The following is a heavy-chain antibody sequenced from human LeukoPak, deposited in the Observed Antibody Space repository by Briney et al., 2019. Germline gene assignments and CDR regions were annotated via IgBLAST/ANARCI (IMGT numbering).Heavy chain of an antibody. CDR3: ARVSYYGSGSYYSFYYFDY. Sequence: ASVKVSCKASGYTFTGYYFHCVRQAPGQGLEWMGWINPNSGGTNYAQKFQGRVTMTRDTSISTAYMELSRLRSDDTAVYYCARVSYYGSGSYYSFYYFDYWGQGTLVTVSS. J-gene: IGHJ4*02. V-gene: IGHV1-2*02. CDR1: GYTFTGYY. D-gene: IGHD3-10*01. CDR2: INPNSGGT.